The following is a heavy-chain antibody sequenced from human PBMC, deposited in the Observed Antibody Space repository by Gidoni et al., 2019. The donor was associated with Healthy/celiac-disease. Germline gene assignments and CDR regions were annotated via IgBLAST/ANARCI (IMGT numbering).Heavy chain of an antibody. CDR1: GGSISSYY. CDR3: ARDFRSREVVPAAYHDAFDI. V-gene: IGHV4-4*07. Sequence: QVQLQESGPGLVKPSETLSLTCTVSGGSISSYYWSWIRQPAGKGLEWIGRIYTSGSHNYNPSLKSRVTMSVDTSKNQFSLKLSSVTAADTAVYYCARDFRSREVVPAAYHDAFDIWGQGTMVTVSS. D-gene: IGHD2-2*01. CDR2: IYTSGSH. J-gene: IGHJ3*02.